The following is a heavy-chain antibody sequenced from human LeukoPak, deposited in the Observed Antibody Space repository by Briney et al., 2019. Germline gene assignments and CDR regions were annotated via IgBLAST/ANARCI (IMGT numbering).Heavy chain of an antibody. CDR1: GGSIRGYF. V-gene: IGHV4-59*01. D-gene: IGHD6-13*01. J-gene: IGHJ4*02. CDR3: ARGAGPFDY. Sequence: PSETLSLTCTVSGGSIRGYFWSWIRQPPGKGLEWIGYIFYSGSTYYNPSLMSRVTISVDMSTNQVSLELTSVTAADTAVYYCARGAGPFDYWGQGTLVTVSS. CDR2: IFYSGST.